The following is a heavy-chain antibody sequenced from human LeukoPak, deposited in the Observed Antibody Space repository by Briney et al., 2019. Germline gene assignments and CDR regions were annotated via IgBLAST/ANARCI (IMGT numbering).Heavy chain of an antibody. CDR1: GFTFSGYE. Sequence: PGGSLRLSCVASGFTFSGYEMHWVRQAPGKGLEWVSYISSSGSTIYYADSVKGRFTMSRDNAKNSVFLQMSSLRAEDTAVYYCARVEGYCSGGSCDEGFDYWGQGTLVTVSS. CDR2: ISSSGSTI. CDR3: ARVEGYCSGGSCDEGFDY. D-gene: IGHD2-15*01. V-gene: IGHV3-48*03. J-gene: IGHJ4*02.